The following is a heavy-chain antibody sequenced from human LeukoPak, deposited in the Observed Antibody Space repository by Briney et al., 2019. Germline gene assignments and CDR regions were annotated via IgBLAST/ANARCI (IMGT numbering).Heavy chain of an antibody. CDR1: GGSISRYY. V-gene: IGHV4-59*01. CDR3: ARTSYGAFDY. Sequence: PSETLSLTCTVSGGSISRYYWSWIRQPPGKGLEWIGYIYYSGSTNYNPSLKSRVTISVDTSKNQFSLKLSSVTAADTAVYYCARTSYGAFDYWGQGTLVTVSS. CDR2: IYYSGST. D-gene: IGHD1-26*01. J-gene: IGHJ4*02.